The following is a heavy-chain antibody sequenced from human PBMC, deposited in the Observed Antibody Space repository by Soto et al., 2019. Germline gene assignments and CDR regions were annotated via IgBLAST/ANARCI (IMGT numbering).Heavy chain of an antibody. D-gene: IGHD5-18*01. CDR3: ARDIRGYSRALDY. Sequence: QVQLQESGPGLVKPSETLSLRCRVSGDSVSSNNYFWTWIRQPPGKGLEWIGYISSSGTTKCNPSLNSRVTISLDASRNQFSLTLTSVTTADTAVYYCARDIRGYSRALDYWGQGILVTVSS. CDR2: ISSSGTT. V-gene: IGHV4-61*01. CDR1: GDSVSSNNYF. J-gene: IGHJ4*02.